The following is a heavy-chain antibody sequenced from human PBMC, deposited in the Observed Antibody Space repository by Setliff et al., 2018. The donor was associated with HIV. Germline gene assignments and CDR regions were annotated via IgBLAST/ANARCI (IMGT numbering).Heavy chain of an antibody. CDR3: ARAGLYSSSWHYYYYYMDV. V-gene: IGHV4-39*07. CDR2: IYYSGST. D-gene: IGHD6-13*01. J-gene: IGHJ6*03. CDR1: GGSISSSSYY. Sequence: SETLSLTCTVSGGSISSSSYYWGWIRQPPGKGLEWIGSIYYSGSTFYNPSLKSRVSISLDNAKNTLYLQMNSLRAEDTAVYYCARAGLYSSSWHYYYYYMDVWGKGTTVTVSS.